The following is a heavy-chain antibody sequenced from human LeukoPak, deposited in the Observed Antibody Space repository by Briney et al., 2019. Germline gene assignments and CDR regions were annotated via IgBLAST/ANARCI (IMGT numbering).Heavy chain of an antibody. CDR1: GFTFSSYS. CDR3: GRDLWGAAADHRSWFDR. J-gene: IGHJ5*02. V-gene: IGHV3-21*01. Sequence: PGGSLRLFCAASGFTFSSYSMNWVPQAPGKGLEWVSSISTSSSYIYYADSVKGRFTISRDNAKNSLYLQMNSLRAEDTAVYYCGRDLWGAAADHRSWFDRWGQGTVVTVSS. D-gene: IGHD6-13*01. CDR2: ISTSSSYI.